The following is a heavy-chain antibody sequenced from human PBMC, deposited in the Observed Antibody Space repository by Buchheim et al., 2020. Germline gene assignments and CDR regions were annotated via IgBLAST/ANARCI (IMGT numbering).Heavy chain of an antibody. J-gene: IGHJ4*02. Sequence: EVQLVESGGGSVQPGGSLRLSCTGFGFTFRSDWMDWVRQAPGKGLEWVANINQDGSERYYVDSVRGRFTISRDNAKNSAFPQMDSLRAEDTAVYYCSRTLDDWGQGIL. CDR3: SRTLDD. CDR1: GFTFRSDW. V-gene: IGHV3-7*01. CDR2: INQDGSER.